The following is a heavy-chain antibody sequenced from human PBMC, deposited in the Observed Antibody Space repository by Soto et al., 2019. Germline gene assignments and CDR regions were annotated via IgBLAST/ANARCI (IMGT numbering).Heavy chain of an antibody. J-gene: IGHJ4*02. CDR1: GFTFGDYA. V-gene: IGHV3-49*03. Sequence: GGSLRLSCTASGFTFGDYAMSWFRQAPGKGLEWVGFIRSKAYGGTTEYAASVKGRFTISRDDSKSIAYLQMNSLKTEDTAVYYCTRAYCGGDCYSLLFDYWGQGTLVTVPQ. D-gene: IGHD2-21*01. CDR2: IRSKAYGGTT. CDR3: TRAYCGGDCYSLLFDY.